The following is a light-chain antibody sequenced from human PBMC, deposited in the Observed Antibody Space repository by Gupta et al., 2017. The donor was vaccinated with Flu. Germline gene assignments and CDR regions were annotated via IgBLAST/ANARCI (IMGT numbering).Light chain of an antibody. V-gene: IGLV2-8*01. Sequence: QSALTQPRSASASRGQSVTLSCTGPRRDVGGYTSVSRYQKVPEKAPNLIIYEVNTPPSGVPARFAGSKSGKRASLTVSSLQTDDEGDYYCSSYAGSASTEVFGTGTTVTVL. CDR3: SSYAGSASTEV. CDR1: RRDVGGYTS. J-gene: IGLJ1*01. CDR2: EVN.